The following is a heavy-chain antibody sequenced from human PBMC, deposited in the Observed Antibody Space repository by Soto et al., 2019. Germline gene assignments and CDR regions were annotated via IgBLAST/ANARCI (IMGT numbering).Heavy chain of an antibody. D-gene: IGHD3-3*01. CDR1: GFTFSSYA. J-gene: IGHJ5*02. V-gene: IGHV3-30-3*01. Sequence: QVQLVESGGGLVQPGRSLRLSCAASGFTFSSYAMHWVRQAPGKGLEWVAVISYDGSNKYYADSVKGRFTISRDNSKNTPYLQMNSARDEDTALYNCASAGDYYDFWGSYSDHTRNWFDPWGQGTLVTVSS. CDR2: ISYDGSNK. CDR3: ASAGDYYDFWGSYSDHTRNWFDP.